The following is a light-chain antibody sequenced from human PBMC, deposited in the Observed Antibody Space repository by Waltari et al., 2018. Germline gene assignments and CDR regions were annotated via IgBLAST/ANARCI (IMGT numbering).Light chain of an antibody. J-gene: IGKJ4*01. V-gene: IGKV1-33*01. CDR3: QQFDNVPLT. Sequence: DIQMTQSPSSLSASVGDRVIITCRASQDIDNNLNWYQQKPGKSPKLLIYASSTLETGVPSRFSGSGSGRKFSFTISSPQPEDFATYYCQQFDNVPLTFGGGTKVDIK. CDR1: QDIDNN. CDR2: ASS.